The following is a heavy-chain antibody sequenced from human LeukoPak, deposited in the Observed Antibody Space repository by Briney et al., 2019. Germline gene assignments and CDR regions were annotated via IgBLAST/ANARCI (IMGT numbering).Heavy chain of an antibody. J-gene: IGHJ4*02. V-gene: IGHV3-30*04. CDR1: GFIFSNYA. Sequence: PGGSLRLSCAASGFIFSNYAMHWVRQAPGKGLEWVAVISYDGSNKYYADSVKGRFTISRDNSKNTLYLQMNSLRAEDTAVYYCARDVDYGLYTLDYCGQGTLVTVSS. D-gene: IGHD4-17*01. CDR2: ISYDGSNK. CDR3: ARDVDYGLYTLDY.